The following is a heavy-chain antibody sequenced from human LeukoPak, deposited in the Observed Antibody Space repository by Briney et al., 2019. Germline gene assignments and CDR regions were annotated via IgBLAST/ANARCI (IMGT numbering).Heavy chain of an antibody. CDR1: GFTFGDYA. CDR2: IRSKAYGGTT. V-gene: IGHV3-49*03. CDR3: TRDPLLAGIKGYYYYYYYMDV. J-gene: IGHJ6*03. D-gene: IGHD6-19*01. Sequence: PGGSLRLSCTASGFTFGDYAMSWFRQAPGKGLEWVGFIRSKAYGGTTEYAASVKGRFTISRDDSKSIAYLQMNSLKTEDTAVYYCTRDPLLAGIKGYYYYYYYMDVWGKGTTVTVSS.